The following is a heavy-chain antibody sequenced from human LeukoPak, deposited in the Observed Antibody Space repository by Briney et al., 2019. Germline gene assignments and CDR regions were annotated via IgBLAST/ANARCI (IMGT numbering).Heavy chain of an antibody. V-gene: IGHV4-39*07. J-gene: IGHJ4*02. D-gene: IGHD4-11*01. Sequence: KPSETLSLTCTVSGGSISSSSYYWGWIRQPPGKGLEWIGSIYYSGSTYYNPSLKSRVTISVDTSKNQFSLKLSSVTAADTAVYYCATANDYSNYYFDYWGQGTLVTVSS. CDR3: ATANDYSNYYFDY. CDR2: IYYSGST. CDR1: GGSISSSSYY.